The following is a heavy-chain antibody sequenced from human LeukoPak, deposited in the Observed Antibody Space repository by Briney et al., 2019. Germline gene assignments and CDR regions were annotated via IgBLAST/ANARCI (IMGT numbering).Heavy chain of an antibody. Sequence: SETLSLTCTVSGGSISSYYWSWIRQPPGKGLEWIGYIYYSGSTNYNPSLKSRVTISVDTSKNQFSLKLSSVTAADTAVYYCARLLSYSSSWYWGQGTLVTVSS. V-gene: IGHV4-59*01. CDR2: IYYSGST. CDR3: ARLLSYSSSWY. J-gene: IGHJ4*02. D-gene: IGHD6-13*01. CDR1: GGSISSYY.